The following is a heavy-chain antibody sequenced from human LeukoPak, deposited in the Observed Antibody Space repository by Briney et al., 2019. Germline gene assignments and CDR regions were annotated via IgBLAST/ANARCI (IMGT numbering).Heavy chain of an antibody. Sequence: PAGSLSLSCAVSGCSFSGDYKYWIRQPPARGLGWVSYISIGDGPTYYANSVKGRFTTSRDNAKNSLVLQMNSLRVEDTAVYYWATWTGITPYWGQETLVTVST. V-gene: IGHV3-11*01. CDR3: ATWTGITPY. CDR2: ISIGDGPT. D-gene: IGHD1-20*01. CDR1: GCSFSGDY. J-gene: IGHJ4*02.